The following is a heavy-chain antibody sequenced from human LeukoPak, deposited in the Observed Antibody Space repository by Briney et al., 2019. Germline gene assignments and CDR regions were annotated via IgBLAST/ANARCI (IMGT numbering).Heavy chain of an antibody. CDR3: AGHLRYFDY. J-gene: IGHJ4*02. CDR1: GGSFSGYY. CDR2: INHSGST. V-gene: IGHV4-34*01. Sequence: SETLSLTCAVYGGSFSGYYWSWICQPPGKGLEWIGEINHSGSTNYNPSLKSRVTISLDTSKNQFSLKLSSVTAADTAVYYCAGHLRYFDYWGQGTLVTVSS.